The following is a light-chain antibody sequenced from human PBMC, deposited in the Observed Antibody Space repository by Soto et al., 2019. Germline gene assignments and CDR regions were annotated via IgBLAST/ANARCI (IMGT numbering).Light chain of an antibody. V-gene: IGKV3-20*01. CDR1: QSINSNS. Sequence: DIVLTQSPGTLSLSPGEGATVSCRVSQSINSNSLVWYQRKFGPAPRLLISNTSTRATGIPDRFSGSGSGTDFTLSISGLEPEDFAVYYCQHYGGSFIFGPGTKVDFK. CDR2: NTS. J-gene: IGKJ3*01. CDR3: QHYGGSFI.